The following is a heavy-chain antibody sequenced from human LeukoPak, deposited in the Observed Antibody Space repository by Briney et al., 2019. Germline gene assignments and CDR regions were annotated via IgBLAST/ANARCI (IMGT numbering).Heavy chain of an antibody. Sequence: ASVKVSCKASGYTFTSYGISWVRQAPGQGLEWMGWISAYNGNTNYAQKLQGRVTMTTDTSTSTAYMGLRSLRSDDTAVYYCAGGRWGYGSGSFHYWGQGTLVTVSS. V-gene: IGHV1-18*01. J-gene: IGHJ4*02. CDR1: GYTFTSYG. CDR2: ISAYNGNT. D-gene: IGHD3-10*01. CDR3: AGGRWGYGSGSFHY.